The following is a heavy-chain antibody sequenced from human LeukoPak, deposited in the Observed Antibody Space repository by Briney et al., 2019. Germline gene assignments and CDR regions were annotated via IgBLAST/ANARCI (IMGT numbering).Heavy chain of an antibody. CDR3: AGGDYYGSGSARRHWFDP. CDR2: IEQHGNEK. J-gene: IGHJ5*02. Sequence: GGSLRLSCSASGFTFSSYCMNWVRQAPGQGLEWLANIEQHGNEKYYMDSVKGRFTISRDNAKNSLYLEMNSLRAEDTAVYYCAGGDYYGSGSARRHWFDPWGQGTLVTVSS. D-gene: IGHD3-10*01. V-gene: IGHV3-7*04. CDR1: GFTFSSYC.